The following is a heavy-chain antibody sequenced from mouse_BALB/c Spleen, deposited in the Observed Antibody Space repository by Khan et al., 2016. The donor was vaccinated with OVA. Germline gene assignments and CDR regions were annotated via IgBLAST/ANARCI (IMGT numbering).Heavy chain of an antibody. D-gene: IGHD1-1*01. J-gene: IGHJ2*01. CDR2: INPHIGET. CDR3: TRIYRSDFDY. CDR1: GYSFTGYF. Sequence: VQLKESGPELVRPGASVKISCTASGYSFTGYFMNWVMQSPGKSLEWIGRINPHIGETFYNQRFKDKATLTVDESSSTAHIELRSLASEDSAVYYCTRIYRSDFDYWGQGTTLTVSS. V-gene: IGHV1-20*02.